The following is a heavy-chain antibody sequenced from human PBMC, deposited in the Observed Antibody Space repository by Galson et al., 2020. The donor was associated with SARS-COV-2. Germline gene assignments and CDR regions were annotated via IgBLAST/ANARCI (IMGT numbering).Heavy chain of an antibody. J-gene: IGHJ4*02. CDR2: IYYTGTT. D-gene: IGHD2-21*02. Sequence: ASETLSLTCSVSGVSITRGGYYWYWIRQVPGKGLEWIGTIYYTGTTYYNPSLKSRADISIHTSENHFSLKLTSVTAADTALYFCGRSDRRDSYLDFWGPGTLVTVSS. CDR3: GRSDRRDSYLDF. V-gene: IGHV4-31*03. CDR1: GVSITRGGYY.